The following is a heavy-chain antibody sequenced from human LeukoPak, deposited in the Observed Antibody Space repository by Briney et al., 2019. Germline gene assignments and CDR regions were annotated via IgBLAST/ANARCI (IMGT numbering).Heavy chain of an antibody. CDR2: ISGSGGST. CDR1: GFTFSSYA. CDR3: AKTLGITMVRGVIVAWFDP. D-gene: IGHD3-10*01. J-gene: IGHJ5*02. Sequence: GGSLRLSCAASGFTFSSYAMSWVRQAPGKGLEWVSAISGSGGSTYYADSVKGRFTISRDNSKNTLYLQMNSLRAEETAVYYCAKTLGITMVRGVIVAWFDPWGQGTLVTVSS. V-gene: IGHV3-23*01.